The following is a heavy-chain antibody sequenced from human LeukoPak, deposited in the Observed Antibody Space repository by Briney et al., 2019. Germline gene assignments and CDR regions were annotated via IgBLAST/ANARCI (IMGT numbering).Heavy chain of an antibody. Sequence: GESLKISCTASGYSFTNYWIAWVRQMPGKGLEWVGIIHPSDSDTRYSPSFQGQVTISADKSISTAYLQWSSLKASDTAMYYCARHETGPYFDYWGQGTLVTVSS. CDR3: ARHETGPYFDY. D-gene: IGHD1-1*01. CDR2: IHPSDSDT. V-gene: IGHV5-51*01. CDR1: GYSFTNYW. J-gene: IGHJ4*02.